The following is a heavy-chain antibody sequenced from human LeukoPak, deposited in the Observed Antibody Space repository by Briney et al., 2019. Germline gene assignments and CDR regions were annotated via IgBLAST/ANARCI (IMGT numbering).Heavy chain of an antibody. CDR2: INQDGSEK. CDR1: EFTFSGYW. J-gene: IGHJ5*02. CDR3: ARGPSDIVATIIQGPTDA. Sequence: PGGSLRLSCAASEFTFSGYWMNWVGQAPGKEPEWVANINQDGSEKHYVDSVKGRFTISRDNAKNSLYLQMNSLRAEDTAVYYCARGPSDIVATIIQGPTDAWGQGTLVTVSS. V-gene: IGHV3-7*01. D-gene: IGHD5-12*01.